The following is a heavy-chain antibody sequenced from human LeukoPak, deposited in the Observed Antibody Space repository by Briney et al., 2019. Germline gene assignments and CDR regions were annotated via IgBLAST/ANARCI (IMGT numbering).Heavy chain of an antibody. CDR2: IIPILGIA. V-gene: IGHV1-69*02. D-gene: IGHD6-6*01. CDR1: GGTFSSYT. Sequence: SVKVSCKASGGTFSSYTISWVRQAPGQGREWMGRIIPILGIANYAQKFQGRVTITADKSTSTAYMELSSLRSEDTAVYYCARGEQLRSFDPWGQGTLVTVSS. J-gene: IGHJ5*02. CDR3: ARGEQLRSFDP.